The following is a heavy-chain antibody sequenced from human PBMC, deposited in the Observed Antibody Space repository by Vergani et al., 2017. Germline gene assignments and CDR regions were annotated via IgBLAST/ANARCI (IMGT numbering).Heavy chain of an antibody. CDR3: IDRKNYCGTTGCFYPFYYYYYMDV. D-gene: IGHD1-7*01. Sequence: QITLKESGPTLVKPTQTLTLTCTFSGFSLNTRGVSVAWIRQPPGKALDWLALIYWNDDQHYSPSLNNRVTITKDTSKNQVVLTMTNMDYVDTGTYYCIDRKNYCGTTGCFYPFYYYYYMDVWGKGTTVTVSS. V-gene: IGHV2-5*04. J-gene: IGHJ6*03. CDR1: GFSLNTRGVS. CDR2: IYWNDDQ.